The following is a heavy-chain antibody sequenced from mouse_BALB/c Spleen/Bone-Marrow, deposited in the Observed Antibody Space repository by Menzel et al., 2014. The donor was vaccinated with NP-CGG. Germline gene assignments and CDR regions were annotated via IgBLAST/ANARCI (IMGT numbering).Heavy chain of an antibody. Sequence: QVQLQQSGAELARPGASVKLSCKASGYTFTSYWMQRVKQRPGQGLEWIGAIYPGDGDTRYTQKFKDKATLTAVKSSSTAYMQLSSLASEDSAVYYCARRDYGIRENYYAMDYWGQGTSVTISS. CDR3: ARRDYGIRENYYAMDY. J-gene: IGHJ4*01. CDR2: IYPGDGDT. V-gene: IGHV1-87*01. D-gene: IGHD1-2*01. CDR1: GYTFTSYW.